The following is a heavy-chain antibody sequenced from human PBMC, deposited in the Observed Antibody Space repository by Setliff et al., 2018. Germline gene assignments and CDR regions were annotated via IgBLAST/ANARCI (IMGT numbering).Heavy chain of an antibody. CDR2: LSGDGNA. V-gene: IGHV3-53*01. D-gene: IGHD2-15*01. Sequence: PGGSLRLSCATSGFTVSSSDMSWVRQAPGKGLEWISVLSGDGNAYYADSVKGRFTISGDTSKNALYLQMNSRRAEDTAVYYCAMSSLSICSGGTCPNAFDIWGQGTMVTVSS. CDR3: AMSSLSICSGGTCPNAFDI. CDR1: GFTVSSSD. J-gene: IGHJ3*02.